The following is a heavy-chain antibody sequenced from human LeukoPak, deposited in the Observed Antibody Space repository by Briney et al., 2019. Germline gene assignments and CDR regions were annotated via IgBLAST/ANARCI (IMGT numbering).Heavy chain of an antibody. CDR3: ARDNVAAPGGDY. Sequence: PGGSLRLSCAASGFTFTTYSMNWVRQAPGKGLEWVANIKPDGSEKNYVDSVKGRFTISRDNAENSLYLQMNSLRDADTAVYYCARDNVAAPGGDYWGQGTLVTVSS. CDR2: IKPDGSEK. CDR1: GFTFTTYS. J-gene: IGHJ4*02. D-gene: IGHD6-25*01. V-gene: IGHV3-7*01.